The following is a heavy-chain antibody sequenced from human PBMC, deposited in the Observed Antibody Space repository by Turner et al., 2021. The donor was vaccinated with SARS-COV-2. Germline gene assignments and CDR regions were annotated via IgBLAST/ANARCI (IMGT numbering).Heavy chain of an antibody. CDR3: VRSDVNAWYGLLDY. J-gene: IGHJ4*02. Sequence: DVQLVESGGGLVQPEGSLRLSCAASGFTFSKFFMHWVRQAPGKGVVGISRMSDDVSSPAYADSVKGRFTISRNNAKNTLYLQINSLTAEDSAVYYCVRSDVNAWYGLLDYWGQGTLVTVSS. V-gene: IGHV3-74*01. CDR1: GFTFSKFF. D-gene: IGHD3-16*01. CDR2: MSDDVSSP.